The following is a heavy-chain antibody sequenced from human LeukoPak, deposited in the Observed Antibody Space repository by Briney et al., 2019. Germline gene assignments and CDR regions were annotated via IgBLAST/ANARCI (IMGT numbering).Heavy chain of an antibody. CDR3: ARDLRSSWYRAASLDP. D-gene: IGHD6-13*01. Sequence: PSETLSLTCTVSNGSISSDTYFWSWIRQPAGKGLEWIGRMSSSGISTYSPSLKSRVTMSVDTSKNQFSLRLSSVTAADTAVYYCARDLRSSWYRAASLDPWGQGTLVTVSS. J-gene: IGHJ5*02. V-gene: IGHV4-61*02. CDR2: MSSSGIS. CDR1: NGSISSDTYF.